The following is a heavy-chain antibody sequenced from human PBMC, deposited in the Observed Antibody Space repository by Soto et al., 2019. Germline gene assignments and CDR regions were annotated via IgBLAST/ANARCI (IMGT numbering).Heavy chain of an antibody. CDR3: ARESDIVVVPATTAVDY. CDR2: IYYSGST. J-gene: IGHJ4*02. D-gene: IGHD2-2*01. CDR1: GGSISSGGYY. V-gene: IGHV4-31*03. Sequence: QVQLQESGPGLVKPSQTLSLTCTVSGGSISSGGYYWSWIRQHPGKGLEWIGYIYYSGSTYYNPXLDSRVTLSLXXSXTXXSLKLRSVTAADTAVYYCARESDIVVVPATTAVDYWGQGTLVTVSS.